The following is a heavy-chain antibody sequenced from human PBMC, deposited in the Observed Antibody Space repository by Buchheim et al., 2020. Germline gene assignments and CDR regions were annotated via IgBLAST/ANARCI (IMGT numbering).Heavy chain of an antibody. Sequence: EVQLVQSGAEVQKPGESLRISCKGSGFSFISYWIGWVRQTPGKGLEWMGIIHPSDSDARYSPSFQGQVTFSADKSVSTAYLQWSSLRAADTAIYYCVRHLAADDAFEIWGQGT. D-gene: IGHD6-13*01. CDR2: IHPSDSDA. CDR3: VRHLAADDAFEI. CDR1: GFSFISYW. J-gene: IGHJ3*02. V-gene: IGHV5-51*01.